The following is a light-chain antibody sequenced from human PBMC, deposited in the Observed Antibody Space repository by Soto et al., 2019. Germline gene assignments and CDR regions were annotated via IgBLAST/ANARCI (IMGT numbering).Light chain of an antibody. Sequence: SYDLTQPPSVSVSPGQTASITCSGEKLGDKYACWYQQKPGQSPVLVIYQDSKRPSGIPERFSGSNSGNTATLTISGTQAMDEADYYCQAWDSSTVVFGGGTTLTVL. J-gene: IGLJ2*01. CDR2: QDS. CDR3: QAWDSSTVV. V-gene: IGLV3-1*01. CDR1: KLGDKY.